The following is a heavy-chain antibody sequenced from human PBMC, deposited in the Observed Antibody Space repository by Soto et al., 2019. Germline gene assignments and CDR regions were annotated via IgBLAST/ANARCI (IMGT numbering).Heavy chain of an antibody. V-gene: IGHV1-69*02. Sequence: QVQLVHSGAEEKKPGSSVKVSCKASGGTFSSYTINWVRRAPGQGLEWMGRIIPILGIANYAQKFQGIVTITADKSTSTAYMELSSLRSEDTAVYYCAAGAVYYYYMDVWGKGTTVTVSS. CDR2: IIPILGIA. CDR3: AAGAVYYYYMDV. CDR1: GGTFSSYT. J-gene: IGHJ6*03.